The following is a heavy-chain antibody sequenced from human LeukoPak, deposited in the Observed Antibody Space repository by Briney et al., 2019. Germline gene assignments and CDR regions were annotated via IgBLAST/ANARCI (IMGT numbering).Heavy chain of an antibody. CDR2: ISWNGGNI. Sequence: QAGGSLRLSCAASGFTFDDYAMHWVRQAPGKGLEWVSGISWNGGNIGYADSVKGRFIISRDNARNSLYLQMNSLRAEDMALYYCAKGGIAVAGTWFDPWGQGTLVTVSS. CDR3: AKGGIAVAGTWFDP. J-gene: IGHJ5*02. V-gene: IGHV3-9*03. D-gene: IGHD6-19*01. CDR1: GFTFDDYA.